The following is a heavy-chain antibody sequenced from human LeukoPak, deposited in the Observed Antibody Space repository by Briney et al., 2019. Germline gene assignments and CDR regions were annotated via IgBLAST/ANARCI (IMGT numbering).Heavy chain of an antibody. CDR3: AKRSSGRSGFDY. V-gene: IGHV3-23*01. Sequence: GGSLRLSCAASGFTFSSYAMSWVRQAPGKGLEWVSGIVVSGGSTYYADSVKGRFTISRDNSKNTLYLQMNSLRAEDTALYYCAKRSSGRSGFDYWGRGTLVTVSS. CDR2: IVVSGGST. D-gene: IGHD3-10*01. J-gene: IGHJ4*02. CDR1: GFTFSSYA.